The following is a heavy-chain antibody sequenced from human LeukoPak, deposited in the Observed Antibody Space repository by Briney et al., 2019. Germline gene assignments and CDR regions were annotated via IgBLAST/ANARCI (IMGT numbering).Heavy chain of an antibody. CDR1: GYTFTSYD. J-gene: IGHJ4*02. V-gene: IGHV1-8*01. Sequence: ASVKVSCKASGYTFTSYDINWVRQATGQGLEWMGWMNPNSGNTGYAQKFQGRVTMTRDTSTSTVYMELSSLRSEDTAVYYCARERGYYDFWSGFQSPDYWGQGTLVTVSS. CDR2: MNPNSGNT. CDR3: ARERGYYDFWSGFQSPDY. D-gene: IGHD3-3*01.